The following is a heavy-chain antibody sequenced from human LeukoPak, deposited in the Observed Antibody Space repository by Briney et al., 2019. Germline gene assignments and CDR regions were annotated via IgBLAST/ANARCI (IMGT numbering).Heavy chain of an antibody. CDR1: GYTFTGYY. V-gene: IGHV1-2*02. Sequence: ASVKVSCKASGYTFTGYYMHWVRQAPGQGLEWMGWINPNNGGTNYAQKFQGRVTMTRDTSINTACMELSRLRSDDTAVYYCARGARFYDTSGCLDYWGQGTLVTVSS. CDR2: INPNNGGT. J-gene: IGHJ4*02. CDR3: ARGARFYDTSGCLDY. D-gene: IGHD3-22*01.